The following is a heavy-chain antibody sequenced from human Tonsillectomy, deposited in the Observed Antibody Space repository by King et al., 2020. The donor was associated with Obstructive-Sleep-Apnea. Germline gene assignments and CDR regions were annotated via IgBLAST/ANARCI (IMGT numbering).Heavy chain of an antibody. CDR2: ISSDGGST. V-gene: IGHV3-64D*09. Sequence: VQLVESGGGLVQPGGSLRLSCSASGFTFSTYAMAWVRQAPGKGLEYVSAISSDGGSTYYGDSVKDRFTISRDNSKNTLYLQMSSLRADDTAVYYCVKRDAGPTLGYFDYWGQGTLVTVSS. D-gene: IGHD3-16*01. CDR3: VKRDAGPTLGYFDY. CDR1: GFTFSTYA. J-gene: IGHJ4*02.